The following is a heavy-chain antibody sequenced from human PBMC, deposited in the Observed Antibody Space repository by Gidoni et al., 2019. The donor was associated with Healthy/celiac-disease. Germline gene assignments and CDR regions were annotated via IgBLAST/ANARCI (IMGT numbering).Heavy chain of an antibody. J-gene: IGHJ4*02. D-gene: IGHD3-16*02. Sequence: EVQLLESGGGLVQPGGSLRLSCAAAGFTFSSYAMSWVRQAPGKGLEWVSAISGSGGSTYYADSVKGRFTISRDNSKNTLYLQMNSLRAEDTAVYYCACDLLHLGELSSLDYWGQGTLVTVSS. CDR3: ACDLLHLGELSSLDY. CDR1: GFTFSSYA. V-gene: IGHV3-23*01. CDR2: ISGSGGST.